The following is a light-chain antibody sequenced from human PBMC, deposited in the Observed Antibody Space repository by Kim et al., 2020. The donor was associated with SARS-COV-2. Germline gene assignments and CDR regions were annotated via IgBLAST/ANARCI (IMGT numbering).Light chain of an antibody. J-gene: IGKJ2*01. CDR2: DAS. CDR1: QSISSW. CDR3: QLGYT. V-gene: IGKV1-5*01. Sequence: DIQMTQSPSTLSASVGDRVTITCRASQSISSWLAWYQQKPGKAPKLLIYDASSLESGVPSRFSGSGSGTEFTLTISSLQPDDFATYYCQLGYTFGQGTKLEI.